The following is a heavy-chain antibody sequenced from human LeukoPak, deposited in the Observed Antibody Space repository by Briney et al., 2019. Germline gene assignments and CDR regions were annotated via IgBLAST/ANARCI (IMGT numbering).Heavy chain of an antibody. Sequence: GRSLRLSCAASGFTVSSNYKSWVRQAPGKGLEWVSVIYSGGSTYYADSVKGRFTISRDNSKNTLYLQMNSLRAEDTAVYYCARADGYNPLDAFDIRGQGTMVTVSS. CDR3: ARADGYNPLDAFDI. CDR2: IYSGGST. CDR1: GFTVSSNY. V-gene: IGHV3-66*01. D-gene: IGHD5-24*01. J-gene: IGHJ3*02.